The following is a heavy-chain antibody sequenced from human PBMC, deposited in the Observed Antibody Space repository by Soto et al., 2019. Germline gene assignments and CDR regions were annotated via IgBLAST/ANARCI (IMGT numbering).Heavy chain of an antibody. J-gene: IGHJ4*02. CDR1: GYSISSGYY. Sequence: SETLSLTCAVSGYSISSGYYWGWIRQPPGKGLEWIGSIYHSGSTYYNPSLKSRVTISVDTSKNQFSLKLSSVTAADTAVYYCASESASAGGTGATGTLFDYWGQGTLVTVSS. CDR2: IYHSGST. CDR3: ASESASAGGTGATGTLFDY. D-gene: IGHD1-1*01. V-gene: IGHV4-38-2*01.